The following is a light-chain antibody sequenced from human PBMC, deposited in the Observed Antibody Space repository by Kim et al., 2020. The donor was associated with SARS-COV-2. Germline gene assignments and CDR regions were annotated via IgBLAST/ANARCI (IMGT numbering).Light chain of an antibody. CDR1: QSVYSY. CDR3: QQRGNWPPT. Sequence: EIVLTQSPATLSLSPGERATLSCRASQSVYSYLAWYQHKRGQAPRLLIYDASNRATDIPARFSGSGSGTDFTLTISSLEAEDFAVYYCQQRGNWPPTFGGGTKVDIK. CDR2: DAS. V-gene: IGKV3-11*01. J-gene: IGKJ4*01.